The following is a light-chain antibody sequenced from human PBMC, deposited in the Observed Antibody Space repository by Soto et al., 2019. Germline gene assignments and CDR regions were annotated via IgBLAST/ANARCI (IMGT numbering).Light chain of an antibody. CDR1: QNIRNY. V-gene: IGKV1-39*01. J-gene: IGKJ2*03. Sequence: DIQMTQSPSSLSASVGDRVTITCRASQNIRNYLNGYQQTPGKAPKLLSYAAYSLQSGVPSRFSGSGSATDITLTISSLQPEDFTTDYWQQSSSTPYSFGQGTKLEIK. CDR3: QQSSSTPYS. CDR2: AAY.